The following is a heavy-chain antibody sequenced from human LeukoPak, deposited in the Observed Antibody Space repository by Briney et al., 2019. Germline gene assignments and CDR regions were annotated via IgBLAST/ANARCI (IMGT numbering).Heavy chain of an antibody. D-gene: IGHD6-13*01. Sequence: ASVKVSCKASVYTFTSYGISRVRQAPGQGLEWMGIINPSGGSTSYAQKFQGRVAMTRDTSISTVYMELSRLRSDDTALYYCARTLYIAAVPGGFDYWGQGSLVTVSS. CDR1: VYTFTSYG. CDR2: INPSGGST. V-gene: IGHV1-46*01. J-gene: IGHJ4*02. CDR3: ARTLYIAAVPGGFDY.